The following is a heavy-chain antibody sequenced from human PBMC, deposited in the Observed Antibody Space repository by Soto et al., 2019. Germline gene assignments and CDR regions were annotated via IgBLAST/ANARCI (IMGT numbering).Heavy chain of an antibody. D-gene: IGHD6-13*01. CDR2: VYYSGNT. CDR1: GGSISPYY. CDR3: ARKGAAAYYAHYYMDV. J-gene: IGHJ6*03. V-gene: IGHV4-59*01. Sequence: QVQLQESGPGLVKPSETLSLTCTVSGGSISPYYWSWIRQPPGKGLEWIGYVYYSGNTNYNPSLESRVNISVDTSRNRFSLNLTSATAADTAVYYCARKGAAAYYAHYYMDVWGRGTAVTVSS.